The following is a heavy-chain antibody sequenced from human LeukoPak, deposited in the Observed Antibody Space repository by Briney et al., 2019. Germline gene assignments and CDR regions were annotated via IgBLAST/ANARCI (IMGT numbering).Heavy chain of an antibody. V-gene: IGHV3-7*01. Sequence: GGSLRLSCAASGFTFSSYWMGWVRQAPGKGLEWVANIKQDGSEKYYVDSVKGRFTISRDNAKNSLYLQMNSLRAEDTAVYYCARTTSLISSGYLLCDAFDIWGRGTMVTVSS. CDR3: ARTTSLISSGYLLCDAFDI. J-gene: IGHJ3*02. D-gene: IGHD3-22*01. CDR2: IKQDGSEK. CDR1: GFTFSSYW.